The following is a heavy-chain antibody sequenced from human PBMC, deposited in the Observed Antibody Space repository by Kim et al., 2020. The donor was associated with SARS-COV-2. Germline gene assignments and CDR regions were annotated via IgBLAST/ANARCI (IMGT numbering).Heavy chain of an antibody. D-gene: IGHD3-10*01. Sequence: GGSLRLSCAASGFTFSIYAMTWLRQAPGKGLEWVSGINDRGGSTNYADSVKGRFTISRDNSQNTLYLQMNTLRAEDTAVYYCATSMIRGLIITNPDYWGQGTLVTVSS. CDR1: GFTFSIYA. CDR3: ATSMIRGLIITNPDY. CDR2: INDRGGST. V-gene: IGHV3-23*01. J-gene: IGHJ4*02.